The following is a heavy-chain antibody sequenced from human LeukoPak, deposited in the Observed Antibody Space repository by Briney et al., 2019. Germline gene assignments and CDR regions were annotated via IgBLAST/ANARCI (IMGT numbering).Heavy chain of an antibody. J-gene: IGHJ6*02. D-gene: IGHD6-13*01. CDR1: GYPFTGYY. CDR2: INPNSGGT. CDR3: ARDGYSSSWRADYYYYGMDV. Sequence: ASVKVSCKASGYPFTGYYMHWVRQAPGQGLEWMAWINPNSGGTNYAQKFQGRVTVTRDTSISTAYMELSRLRSDDTAVYYCARDGYSSSWRADYYYYGMDVWGQGTTVTVSS. V-gene: IGHV1-2*02.